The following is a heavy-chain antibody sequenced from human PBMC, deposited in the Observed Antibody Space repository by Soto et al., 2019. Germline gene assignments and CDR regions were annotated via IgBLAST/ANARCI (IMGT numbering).Heavy chain of an antibody. CDR1: GYTFTGYA. CDR2: INAGNGNT. J-gene: IGHJ4*02. CDR3: ARSVAVPAAFDY. Sequence: QVQVVQSGAEEKKPGASVKVSCTASGYTFTGYAMHWVRQAPGQRLEWMGWINAGNGNTKYSQRFQGRVTITRDTSASTATRELSSLRAEDTAVYYWARSVAVPAAFDYWGQGPLVTVSS. D-gene: IGHD6-19*01. V-gene: IGHV1-3*05.